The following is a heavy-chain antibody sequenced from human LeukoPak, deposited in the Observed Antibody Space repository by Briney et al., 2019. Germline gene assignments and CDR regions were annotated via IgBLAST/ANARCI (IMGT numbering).Heavy chain of an antibody. D-gene: IGHD3-16*01. CDR3: ARFGVDYDMDV. CDR2: IHYSGRP. CDR1: VGSISGHY. Sequence: PSETLSLTCTGSVGSISGHYWTWIRQPPGKGLERIGQIHYSGRPDYNPSLKSRVTISVDTSKNQLSLKVTSVTGADTAVYYCARFGVDYDMDVWGQGTTVTVSS. V-gene: IGHV4-59*11. J-gene: IGHJ6*02.